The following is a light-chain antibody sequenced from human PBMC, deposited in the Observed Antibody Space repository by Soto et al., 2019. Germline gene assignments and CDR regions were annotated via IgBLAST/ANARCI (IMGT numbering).Light chain of an antibody. Sequence: QSVLTQPPSVSGAPGQRVTISCTGSSSNIGAGYDVHWYQQLPGTAPKLLIYGNSNRPSGVPDRFSGSKSGTSASLAITGLQAEDEADYYCQSYGISLSRVFGGGTKLTVL. J-gene: IGLJ2*01. CDR1: SSNIGAGYD. CDR3: QSYGISLSRV. CDR2: GNS. V-gene: IGLV1-40*01.